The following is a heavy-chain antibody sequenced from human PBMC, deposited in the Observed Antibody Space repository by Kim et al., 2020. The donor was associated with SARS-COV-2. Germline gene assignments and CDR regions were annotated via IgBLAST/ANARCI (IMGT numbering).Heavy chain of an antibody. CDR1: GLTSSSCS. CDR3: SSWAGSCSGGSCFTGPFGY. V-gene: IGHV3-48*02. J-gene: IGHJ4*01. D-gene: IGHD2-15*01. CDR2: ICKSSNTV. Sequence: GGSLRLPCAASGLTSSSCSLNWVRQAPGRGLEWLSYICKSSNTVYYADSVRGRFTISRDNAKNSVYLQMDSLRDEDTAVYYCSSWAGSCSGGSCFTGPFGYWGQGALVTVSS.